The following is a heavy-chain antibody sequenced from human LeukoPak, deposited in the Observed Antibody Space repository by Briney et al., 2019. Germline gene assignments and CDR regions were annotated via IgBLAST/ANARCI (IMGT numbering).Heavy chain of an antibody. Sequence: PSETLSLTCTVSGGSISSGSYYWSWIRQPAGKGLEWIGRIYTSGSTNYNPSLKSRVTISVDTSKNQFSLKLSSVTAADTAVYHCASGKRITMIVVALTSLDYWGQGTLVTVSS. D-gene: IGHD3-22*01. V-gene: IGHV4-61*02. CDR2: IYTSGST. CDR1: GGSISSGSYY. CDR3: ASGKRITMIVVALTSLDY. J-gene: IGHJ4*02.